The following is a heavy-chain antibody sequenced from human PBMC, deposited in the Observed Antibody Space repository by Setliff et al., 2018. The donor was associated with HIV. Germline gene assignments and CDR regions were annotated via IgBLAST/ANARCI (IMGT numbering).Heavy chain of an antibody. CDR1: GYSFTSYW. V-gene: IGHV5-51*01. J-gene: IGHJ6*02. D-gene: IGHD3-10*01. CDR3: ARHQSRAVRGVIIRDNYYYGMDV. CDR2: IYPGDSDT. Sequence: PGASLKNSCKGSGYSFTSYWIGWVRQMPGKGLEWMGIIYPGDSDTRYRPSFQGQVTLSADKSISTAFLQWSSLKASDTATYYCARHQSRAVRGVIIRDNYYYGMDVWGQGTTVTVSS.